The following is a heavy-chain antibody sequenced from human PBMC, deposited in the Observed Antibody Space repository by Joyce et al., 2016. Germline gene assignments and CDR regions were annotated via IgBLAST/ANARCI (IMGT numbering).Heavy chain of an antibody. J-gene: IGHJ6*02. CDR1: GLTFSDHY. V-gene: IGHV3-72*01. D-gene: IGHD3-10*01. CDR2: SRNKGNGYTT. CDR3: VRATKWFGVYYHGMDV. Sequence: EVQLVESGGGLVQPGGSLRLSCAASGLTFSDHYMGWVRQAPVKVLEWVGRSRNKGNGYTTENAASVEGRFTNSRDDSRNPVYLQMNSLKTEDTAVYYCVRATKWFGVYYHGMDVWGQGTTVTVSS.